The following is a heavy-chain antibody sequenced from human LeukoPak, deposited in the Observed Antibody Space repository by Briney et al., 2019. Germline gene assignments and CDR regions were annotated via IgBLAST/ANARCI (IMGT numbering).Heavy chain of an antibody. D-gene: IGHD2-2*02. Sequence: ASVKVSCKASGYTLNSYDIAWVRQAPGQGFEWMGWISAHNDNTNYAQKFQGRVTMTTDTSTSTAYMELSRLRSDDTAVYYCARDSRYPDYWGQGTLVTVSS. CDR1: GYTLNSYD. CDR2: ISAHNDNT. J-gene: IGHJ4*02. CDR3: ARDSRYPDY. V-gene: IGHV1-18*01.